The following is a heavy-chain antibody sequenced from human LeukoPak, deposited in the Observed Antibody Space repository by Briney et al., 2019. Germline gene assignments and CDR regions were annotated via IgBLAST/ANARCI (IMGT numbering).Heavy chain of an antibody. J-gene: IGHJ6*03. CDR1: GFAVNSNY. V-gene: IGHV3-53*01. D-gene: IGHD2-2*01. CDR2: LYTGSDT. CDR3: ARASRGYYYYYMDV. Sequence: GGSLRLPCAASGFAVNSNYMSWVRQAPGKGLEWVSLLYTGSDTNYADSVKGRFTISRDNSKNTLYLQMNSLRAEDTAVYYCARASRGYYYYYMDVWGKGTTVTISS.